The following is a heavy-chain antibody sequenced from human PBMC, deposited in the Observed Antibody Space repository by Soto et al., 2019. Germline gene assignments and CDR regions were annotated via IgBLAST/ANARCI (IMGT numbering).Heavy chain of an antibody. Sequence: QVQLVQSGAEVKKPGASVKVSCKASGYTFTSYGISWVRQAPGQGLEWMGWISAYNGNTNYAQKLQGRVTMTTDTYTXXAYMELRSLRSDDTAVYYCARAWELAAAGGYPFDYWGQGTLVTVSS. J-gene: IGHJ4*02. V-gene: IGHV1-18*01. CDR2: ISAYNGNT. CDR3: ARAWELAAAGGYPFDY. D-gene: IGHD6-13*01. CDR1: GYTFTSYG.